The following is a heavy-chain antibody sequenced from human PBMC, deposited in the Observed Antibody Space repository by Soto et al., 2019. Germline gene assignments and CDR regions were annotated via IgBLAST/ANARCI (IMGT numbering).Heavy chain of an antibody. D-gene: IGHD5-18*01. Sequence: QVQLVQSGAEVKKPESSVKVSCKAPGGTFSTYAISWVLQAPGQGLEWMGGIIPMFGTANYAQRFQDRVTITADESTYTVYMELSSLRSEDTAVYFCASGIQLWLRRINNGYSGWGQGTLVTVSS. J-gene: IGHJ4*02. CDR3: ASGIQLWLRRINNGYSG. CDR1: GGTFSTYA. V-gene: IGHV1-69*12. CDR2: IIPMFGTA.